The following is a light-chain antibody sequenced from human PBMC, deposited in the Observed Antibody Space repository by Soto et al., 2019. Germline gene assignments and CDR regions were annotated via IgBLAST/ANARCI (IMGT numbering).Light chain of an antibody. Sequence: QSALTQPASVSGSPGQSITISCTGTSSDVGGYNYVSWYQQHPGTAPKFMIYDVSNRPSGVSNRFSGSKSGNTASLTIPGLQAEDEADYYCSSYTTSNTRQIVFGTGTKLTVL. J-gene: IGLJ1*01. CDR2: DVS. CDR3: SSYTTSNTRQIV. CDR1: SSDVGGYNY. V-gene: IGLV2-14*01.